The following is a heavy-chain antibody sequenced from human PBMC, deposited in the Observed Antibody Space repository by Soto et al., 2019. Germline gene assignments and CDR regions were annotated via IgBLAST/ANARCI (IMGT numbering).Heavy chain of an antibody. CDR3: AKDLAPIVVVKWDY. CDR1: GFTVSSDY. V-gene: IGHV3-53*01. CDR2: IYSGGST. Sequence: GSLRLSCAASGFTVSSDYMGWVRQAPGKGLEWVSVIYSGGSTYYADSVKGRFTISRDNSKNTLYLQMNSPRAEDTAVYYCAKDLAPIVVVKWDYWGQGTLVTSPQ. J-gene: IGHJ4*02. D-gene: IGHD3-22*01.